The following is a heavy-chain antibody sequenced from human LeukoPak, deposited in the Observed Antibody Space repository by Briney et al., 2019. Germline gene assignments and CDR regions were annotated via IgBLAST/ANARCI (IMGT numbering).Heavy chain of an antibody. D-gene: IGHD3-16*01. CDR3: AGWGGGSFTV. Sequence: HPGGSLRLSCAASGFTFSSYWMSWVRQAPGKGLEWVANIKQDGSEKYYVDSVKGRFTISRDNAKNSLYLQMNRLRAEDTAVYYWAGWGGGSFTVWGQGTLVTVSS. CDR1: GFTFSSYW. J-gene: IGHJ4*02. CDR2: IKQDGSEK. V-gene: IGHV3-7*01.